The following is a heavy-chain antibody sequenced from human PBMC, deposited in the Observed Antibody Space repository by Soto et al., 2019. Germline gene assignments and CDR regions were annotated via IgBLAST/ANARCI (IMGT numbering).Heavy chain of an antibody. CDR3: ARHGGCGSSSFYWYFDR. J-gene: IGHJ2*01. CDR2: IYYSGST. D-gene: IGHD6-13*01. V-gene: IGHV4-39*01. Sequence: PSETLSLTCTVSGGSISSSSYYWGWIRQPPGKGLERIGSIYYSGSTYYNPPLKSRVTISVDTSKNQFSLKLSSVTAADTAVYYCARHGGCGSSSFYWYFDRWGRGTRITVSS. CDR1: GGSISSSSYY.